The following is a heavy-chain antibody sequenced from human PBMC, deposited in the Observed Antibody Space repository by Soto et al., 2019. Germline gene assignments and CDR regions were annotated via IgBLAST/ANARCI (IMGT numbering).Heavy chain of an antibody. J-gene: IGHJ2*01. Sequence: KCVSWIRQPPGKALEWLARIDWDDDKYYSTSLKTRLTISKDTSKNQVVLTMTNMDPVDTATYFFFQAKDGIRDEYSVSAFLLNRSSDL. D-gene: IGHD2-15*01. V-gene: IGHV2-70*11. CDR3: FQAKDGIRDEYSVSAFLLNRSSDL. CDR2: IDWDDDK. CDR1: KC.